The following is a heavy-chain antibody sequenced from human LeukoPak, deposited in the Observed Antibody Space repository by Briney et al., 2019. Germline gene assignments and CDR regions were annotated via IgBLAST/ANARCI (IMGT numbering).Heavy chain of an antibody. Sequence: GASVKVSCEASGYTFTGYYMHWVRQAPGQGLEWMGWINPNSGGTNYAQKFQGRVTITADKSTSTAYMELSSLRSEDTAVYYCARGVTTVTTHFDYWGQGTLVTVSS. CDR2: INPNSGGT. CDR3: ARGVTTVTTHFDY. CDR1: GYTFTGYY. J-gene: IGHJ4*02. V-gene: IGHV1-2*02. D-gene: IGHD4-17*01.